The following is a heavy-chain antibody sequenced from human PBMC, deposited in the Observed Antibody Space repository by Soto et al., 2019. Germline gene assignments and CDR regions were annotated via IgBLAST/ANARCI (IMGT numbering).Heavy chain of an antibody. D-gene: IGHD2-15*01. J-gene: IGHJ2*01. Sequence: QVQLQQWGAGLLKPSETLSLTCAVYVGSFSGYYWSWVRQPPGKGLEWIGEIHYRGSSNSNPSLKSRVTMSVDTSKNQFSLTLSSVTAADTAVYYCARGGGNYWYFDLWGRGTPVTVSS. V-gene: IGHV4-34*02. CDR3: ARGGGNYWYFDL. CDR1: VGSFSGYY. CDR2: IHYRGSS.